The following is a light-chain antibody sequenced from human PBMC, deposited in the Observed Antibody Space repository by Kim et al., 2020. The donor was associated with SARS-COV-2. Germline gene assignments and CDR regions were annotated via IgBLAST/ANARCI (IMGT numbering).Light chain of an antibody. CDR3: QSYDKSLSAWV. J-gene: IGLJ3*02. CDR2: GNV. Sequence: RVTISCIGSTSNIGATYDVHWYQQFPGAAPKLLIYGNVNRPSGVSDRFSGSKSGTSASLAITGLRAEDEADYYCQSYDKSLSAWVFGGGTKVTVL. CDR1: TSNIGATYD. V-gene: IGLV1-40*01.